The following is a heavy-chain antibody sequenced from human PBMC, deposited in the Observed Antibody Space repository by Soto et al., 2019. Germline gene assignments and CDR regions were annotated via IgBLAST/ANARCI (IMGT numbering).Heavy chain of an antibody. J-gene: IGHJ4*02. CDR3: ARSNYDILTGHLDY. CDR2: IIPIFGTA. D-gene: IGHD3-9*01. CDR1: GGTFSSYA. Sequence: GASVKVSCKASGGTFSSYAISWVRQAPGQGLEWMGGIIPIFGTANYAQKFQGRVTITADESTSTAYMELSSLRSEDTAVYYCARSNYDILTGHLDYWGQGTLVTVSS. V-gene: IGHV1-69*13.